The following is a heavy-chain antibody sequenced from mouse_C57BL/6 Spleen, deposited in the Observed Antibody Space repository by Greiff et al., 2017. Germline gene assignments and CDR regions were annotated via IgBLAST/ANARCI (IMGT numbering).Heavy chain of an antibody. J-gene: IGHJ2*01. D-gene: IGHD1-1*01. Sequence: VQLQESGAELVRPGASVKLSCKASGYTFTDYYINWVKQRPGQGLEWIARIYPGSGNTYYNEKFKGKATLTAEKSSSTAYMQLSSLTSEDSAVYFCARGIYYYGSDYWGQGTTLTVSS. CDR1: GYTFTDYY. CDR3: ARGIYYYGSDY. V-gene: IGHV1-76*01. CDR2: IYPGSGNT.